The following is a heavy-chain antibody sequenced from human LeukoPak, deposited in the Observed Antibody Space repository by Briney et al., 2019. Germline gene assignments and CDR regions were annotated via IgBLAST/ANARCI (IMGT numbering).Heavy chain of an antibody. CDR2: INEGGGLT. CDR3: ARVGRNGWDFDH. D-gene: IGHD6-19*01. CDR1: GFTFSASW. J-gene: IGHJ4*02. V-gene: IGHV3-7*01. Sequence: GGSLRLSCAACGFTFSASWMTWVRQAPGKGLEWVTIINEGGGLTFYVDSVKGRFSISRDNSKNSLSLQMSTLRVEDTAMYYCARVGRNGWDFDHWGQGTLVTVSS.